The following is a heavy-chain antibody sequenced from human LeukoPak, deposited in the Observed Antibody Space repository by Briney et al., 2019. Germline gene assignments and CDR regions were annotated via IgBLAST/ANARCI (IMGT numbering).Heavy chain of an antibody. D-gene: IGHD3-22*01. CDR1: GYTFTDYY. J-gene: IGHJ3*02. Sequence: ASVKVSCKASGYTFTDYYMHWVRQAPGQRLEWMGWINPNSGATKHAQKFQGTVTMTRDTSISTAYMELSRLTSDDTAVYYCARGEYVISGYRNDAFDIWGQGTMVTVSS. CDR3: ARGEYVISGYRNDAFDI. V-gene: IGHV1-2*02. CDR2: INPNSGAT.